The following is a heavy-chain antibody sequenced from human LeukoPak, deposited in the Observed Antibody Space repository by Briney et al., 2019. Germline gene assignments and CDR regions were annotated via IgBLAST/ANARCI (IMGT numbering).Heavy chain of an antibody. V-gene: IGHV3-74*01. CDR3: ARISESYVFDY. J-gene: IGHJ4*02. D-gene: IGHD1-26*01. Sequence: GGSLRLSCRAPDITLRANWLPWGGQAPGEGLLWVSRINRDGRSAGSADFVKGRSTISRDNAKNSMYLQMNSLRAEDTAVYYCARISESYVFDYWGQRSLVTASS. CDR1: DITLRANW. CDR2: INRDGRSA.